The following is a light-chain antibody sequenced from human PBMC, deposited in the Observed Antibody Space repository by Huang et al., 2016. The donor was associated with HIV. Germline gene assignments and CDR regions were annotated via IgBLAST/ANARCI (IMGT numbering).Light chain of an antibody. CDR2: GAS. CDR3: QQYFETPLT. J-gene: IGKJ4*01. V-gene: IGKV4-1*01. Sequence: DIVMTQSPDSLAVSLGERATVNCKSSQTILYSSKNKNYLAWYQQNPGQPPKLRMYGASTRESGVPDRFSGSGAGTDFTLTISSLQAEDVAVYYCQQYFETPLTFGGGTKVEIK. CDR1: QTILYSSKNKNY.